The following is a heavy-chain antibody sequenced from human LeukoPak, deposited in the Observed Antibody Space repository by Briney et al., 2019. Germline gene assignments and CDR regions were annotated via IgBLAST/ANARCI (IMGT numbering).Heavy chain of an antibody. Sequence: GGSLRLSCAASGFTFSSYGMHWVRQAPGKGLEWVAFIRYDGSNKYYADSVKGRFTISRDNSKNTLYLQMNSLRAEDTAVYYCAKDGPYCSSTSCSGEYFDYWGQGTLVTVSS. J-gene: IGHJ4*02. CDR3: AKDGPYCSSTSCSGEYFDY. V-gene: IGHV3-30*02. CDR2: IRYDGSNK. CDR1: GFTFSSYG. D-gene: IGHD2-2*01.